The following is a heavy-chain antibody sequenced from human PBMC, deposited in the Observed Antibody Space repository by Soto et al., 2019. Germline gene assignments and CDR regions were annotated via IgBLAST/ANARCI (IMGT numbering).Heavy chain of an antibody. CDR2: IYSDGST. D-gene: IGHD1-26*01. CDR1: EFTVSNNY. Sequence: EVQLVESGGGLVQPGGSLRLSCAASEFTVSNNYMSWVRQAPGKGLEWVSLIYSDGSTDYADSVKGRFTISRDNSKNTLYLQMNSLSVEDTAMYYCVRRWGWGQGTLVTVFS. CDR3: VRRWG. V-gene: IGHV3-66*01. J-gene: IGHJ3*01.